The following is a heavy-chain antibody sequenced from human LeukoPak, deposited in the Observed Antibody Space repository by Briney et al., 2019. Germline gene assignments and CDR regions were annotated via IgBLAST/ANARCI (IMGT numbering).Heavy chain of an antibody. CDR1: GGTFSSYA. CDR3: AKKYSPMGRGALDV. Sequence: SVKLSCKASGGTFSSYAISWVRQAPGQGLEWMGGIIPIFGTANYAQRVQGRVTITADESTSTAYMELSSLRAEDTAGYYCAKKYSPMGRGALDVWGQGTTVTVSS. CDR2: IIPIFGTA. J-gene: IGHJ6*02. D-gene: IGHD3-10*01. V-gene: IGHV1-69*13.